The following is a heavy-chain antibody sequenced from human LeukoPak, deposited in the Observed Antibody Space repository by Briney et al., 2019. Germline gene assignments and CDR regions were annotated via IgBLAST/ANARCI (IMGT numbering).Heavy chain of an antibody. J-gene: IGHJ4*02. V-gene: IGHV4-39*02. CDR1: GDSIGSSSYF. Sequence: PSETLSLTCAVSGDSIGSSSYFWDWIRQPPGKGLEWIGSIYYGGSSYYNSSLKSRVTISADASKNQFSLKLNSVTATDTAVYYCARDVPRRYCSGGSCYGRYRYFDYWGQGTLVTVSS. D-gene: IGHD2-15*01. CDR2: IYYGGSS. CDR3: ARDVPRRYCSGGSCYGRYRYFDY.